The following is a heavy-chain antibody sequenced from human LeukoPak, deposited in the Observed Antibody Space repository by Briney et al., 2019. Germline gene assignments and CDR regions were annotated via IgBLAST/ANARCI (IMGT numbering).Heavy chain of an antibody. J-gene: IGHJ3*02. CDR3: ARPMGYCSSTSCHPHAFDI. CDR1: GGSLCSSSDY. CDR2: IYYSGRT. D-gene: IGHD2-2*01. Sequence: SETLSVTCTVSGGSLCSSSDYWGWIRQPPGKGLEWIGSIYYSGRTYYNPSLMSGVTISVDTSKTQFSLKLSSVTAADTAVYYCARPMGYCSSTSCHPHAFDIWGQGTMVTVSS. V-gene: IGHV4-39*01.